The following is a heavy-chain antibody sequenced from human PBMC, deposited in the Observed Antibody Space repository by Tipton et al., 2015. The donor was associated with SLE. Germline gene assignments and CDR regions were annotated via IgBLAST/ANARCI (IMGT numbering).Heavy chain of an antibody. CDR3: ARLPPLFGDYSKYFDP. CDR1: GDSISTSTYY. Sequence: TLSLTCTVSGDSISTSTYYWAWIRQPPGKGLEWIGNIFDSGSTYYNPSFRSRVNISVDTSKNQFSLRLTSVTAADTAVYYCARLPPLFGDYSKYFDPWGQGTLVTVSS. V-gene: IGHV4-39*07. J-gene: IGHJ5*02. D-gene: IGHD4-17*01. CDR2: IFDSGST.